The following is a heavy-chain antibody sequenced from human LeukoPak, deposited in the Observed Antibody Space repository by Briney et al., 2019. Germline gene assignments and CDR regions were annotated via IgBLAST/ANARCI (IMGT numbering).Heavy chain of an antibody. J-gene: IGHJ4*02. CDR1: GYTFTTYY. D-gene: IGHD6-19*01. CDR2: INPSGGTT. Sequence: ASVTVSCKTSGYTFTTYYMHWVRQAPGQGLEWMGIINPSGGTTNYAQKFQGRVTMTRDTSTTTLYMELSSLRSEDTAVYYCARGRPGSGWSFDYWGQENLVTVSS. V-gene: IGHV1-46*01. CDR3: ARGRPGSGWSFDY.